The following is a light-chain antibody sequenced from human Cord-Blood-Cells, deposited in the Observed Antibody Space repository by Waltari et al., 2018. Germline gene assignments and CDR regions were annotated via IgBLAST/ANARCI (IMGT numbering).Light chain of an antibody. V-gene: IGKV2-28*01. CDR1: QSLLHSNGYNY. CDR3: MQALQTPYT. J-gene: IGKJ2*01. CDR2: LGS. Sequence: DIVMTQSPLSLPVTPGEPASISCRSIQSLLHSNGYNYLDWYLQKPGQSPQLLIYLGSNRASGVPDRFSGSGSGTDFTLKISRVEAEDVWVYYCMQALQTPYTFGQGTKLEIK.